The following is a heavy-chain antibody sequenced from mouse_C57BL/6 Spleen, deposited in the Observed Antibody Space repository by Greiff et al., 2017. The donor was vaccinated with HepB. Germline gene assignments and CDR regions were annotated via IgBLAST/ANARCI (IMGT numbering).Heavy chain of an antibody. J-gene: IGHJ3*01. Sequence: EVQRVESGPGLVKPSQSLSLTCSVTGYSITSGYYWNWIRQFPGNKLEWMGYISYDGSNNYNPSLKNRISITRDTSKNQFFLKLNSVTTEDTATYYCARGDYDYVAYWGQGTLVTVSA. CDR2: ISYDGSN. CDR1: GYSITSGYY. V-gene: IGHV3-6*01. D-gene: IGHD2-4*01. CDR3: ARGDYDYVAY.